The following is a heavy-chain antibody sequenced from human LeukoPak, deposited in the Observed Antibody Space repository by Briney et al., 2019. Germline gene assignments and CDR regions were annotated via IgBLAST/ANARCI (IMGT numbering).Heavy chain of an antibody. J-gene: IGHJ4*02. V-gene: IGHV4-39*07. CDR2: IYYSGST. Sequence: PSETLSLTCTVSGGSISSSSYYWGWIRQPPGKGLEWIGSIYYSGSTYYNPSLKSRVTISVDTSKNQFSLKLSSVTAADTAVYYCARGGYSGYDPPLDYWGQGTLVTVSS. CDR3: ARGGYSGYDPPLDY. D-gene: IGHD5-12*01. CDR1: GGSISSSSYY.